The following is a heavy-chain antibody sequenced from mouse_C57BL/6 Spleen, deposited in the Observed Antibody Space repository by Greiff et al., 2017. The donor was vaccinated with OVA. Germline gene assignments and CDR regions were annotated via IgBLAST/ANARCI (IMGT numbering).Heavy chain of an antibody. CDR2: IDPENGDT. CDR1: GFNIKDDY. V-gene: IGHV14-4*01. D-gene: IGHD1-1*01. CDR3: TTRYYGSRYYFDY. J-gene: IGHJ2*01. Sequence: EVKVVESGAELVRPGASVKLSCTASGFNIKDDYMHWVKQRPEQGLEWIGWIDPENGDTEYASKFQGKATITADTSSNTAYLQLSSLTSEDTAVYYCTTRYYGSRYYFDYWGQGTTLTVSS.